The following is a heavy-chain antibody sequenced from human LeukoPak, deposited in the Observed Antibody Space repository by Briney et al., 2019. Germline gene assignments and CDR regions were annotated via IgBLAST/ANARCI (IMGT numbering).Heavy chain of an antibody. CDR2: IYYSGST. J-gene: IGHJ5*02. CDR3: ARDRYSSGWFDH. D-gene: IGHD6-19*01. CDR1: GGSISSYY. V-gene: IGHV4-59*01. Sequence: PSETLSLTCTVSGGSISSYYWSWIRQPPGKGLEWIGNIYYSGSTNYNPSLKSRVTISVDTSKNQFSLKLSSVTAADTAVYYCARDRYSSGWFDHWGQGTLVTVSS.